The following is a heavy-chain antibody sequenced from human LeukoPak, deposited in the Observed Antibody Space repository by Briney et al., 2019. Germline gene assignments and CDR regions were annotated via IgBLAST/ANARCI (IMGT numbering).Heavy chain of an antibody. CDR2: INHSGST. CDR3: ASSWTAAAPFDY. D-gene: IGHD6-13*01. J-gene: IGHJ4*02. V-gene: IGHV4-34*01. CDR1: GFSFSVFW. Sequence: GSLRLSCAASGFSFSVFWMHWVRQAPGKGLEWIGEINHSGSTNYNPSLKSRVTISVDTSKNQFSLKLSSVTAADTAVYYCASSWTAAAPFDYWGQGTLVTVSS.